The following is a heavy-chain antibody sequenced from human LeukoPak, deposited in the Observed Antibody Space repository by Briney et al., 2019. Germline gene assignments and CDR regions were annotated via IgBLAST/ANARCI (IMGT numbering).Heavy chain of an antibody. CDR1: GYIFTSYG. V-gene: IGHV1-18*01. CDR3: ARVVSVTYYDSSGYWGPLDY. CDR2: ISAYNGNT. D-gene: IGHD3-22*01. Sequence: ASVKVSCKTSGYIFTSYGISWVRQAPGQGLEWMGWISAYNGNTNYAQKFQGRVTVTTDTPTSTVYMELRSLRSDDTAVYYSARVVSVTYYDSSGYWGPLDYWGQGTLVTVSS. J-gene: IGHJ4*02.